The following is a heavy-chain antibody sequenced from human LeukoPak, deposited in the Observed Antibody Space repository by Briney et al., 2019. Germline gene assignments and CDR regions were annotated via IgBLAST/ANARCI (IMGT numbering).Heavy chain of an antibody. J-gene: IGHJ3*02. CDR3: ARGDYGPAYDAFDI. CDR1: GGSFSDYY. V-gene: IGHV4-34*01. Sequence: SETLSLTCAVYGGSFSDYYWSWIRQPPGKELEWIGEINHSGSTNYNPSLKSRVSISVDTSKNQFFLKLSSVTATDTAVYYCARGDYGPAYDAFDIWGQGTMVTVSS. D-gene: IGHD4-17*01. CDR2: INHSGST.